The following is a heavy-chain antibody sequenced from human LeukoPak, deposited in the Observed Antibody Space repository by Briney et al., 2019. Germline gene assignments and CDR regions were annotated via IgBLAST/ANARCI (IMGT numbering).Heavy chain of an antibody. J-gene: IGHJ4*02. Sequence: LRLYCAATGFTFRCHAMHRLRQTPGKGLECGAVIRYDGSNKYYADSVEGRSTISRDNSNNTLFLQMNSLRADDTAVYYCAKVTDSSGYFPSDYWGQGTLVTVSS. CDR1: GFTFRCHA. D-gene: IGHD3-22*01. CDR3: AKVTDSSGYFPSDY. V-gene: IGHV3-33*06. CDR2: IRYDGSNK.